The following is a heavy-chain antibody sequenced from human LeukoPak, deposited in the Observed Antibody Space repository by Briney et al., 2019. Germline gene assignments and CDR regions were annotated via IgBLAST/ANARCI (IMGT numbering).Heavy chain of an antibody. CDR2: INSDGSST. J-gene: IGHJ4*02. D-gene: IGHD4-23*01. Sequence: GGSLRLSCAASGFTFSSYWMHWVRQAPGKGLVWVSRINSDGSSTSYADSVKGRFTISRDNTKNSLYLQMNSLRAEDTALYYCARDHRYGGLFDYWGQGTLVTVSS. CDR3: ARDHRYGGLFDY. V-gene: IGHV3-74*01. CDR1: GFTFSSYW.